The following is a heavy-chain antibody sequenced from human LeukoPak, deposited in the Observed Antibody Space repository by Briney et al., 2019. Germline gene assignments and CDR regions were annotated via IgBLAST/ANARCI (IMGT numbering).Heavy chain of an antibody. J-gene: IGHJ4*02. CDR3: ARDRVHSGYGYYFDY. V-gene: IGHV1-2*02. CDR1: AYTFTGYY. CDR2: IYPNSGGT. D-gene: IGHD5-12*01. Sequence: ASVKVSCKASAYTFTGYYMHWVRQAPGQGLEWMGWIYPNSGGTNYAQKFQGRVTMTRDTSISTAYIELSRLRSDDTAVYYCARDRVHSGYGYYFDYWGQGTLVTVSS.